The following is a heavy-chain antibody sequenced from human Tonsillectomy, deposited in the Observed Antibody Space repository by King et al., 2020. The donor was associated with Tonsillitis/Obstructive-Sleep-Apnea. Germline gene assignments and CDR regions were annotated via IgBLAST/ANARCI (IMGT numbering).Heavy chain of an antibody. J-gene: IGHJ4*02. CDR3: ARHRDTALGPFNY. D-gene: IGHD5-18*01. CDR2: IFYSGNT. V-gene: IGHV4-39*01. Sequence: QLQESGPGLVKPSETLSLTCSVSGDFITSSNFYWSWIRQPPGKGLEWIGSIFYSGNTFYNPSLKTRVSMSVDTPKNQFSLNLSSVTAADTAVYYCARHRDTALGPFNYWGQGTPVTVSS. CDR1: GDFITSSNFY.